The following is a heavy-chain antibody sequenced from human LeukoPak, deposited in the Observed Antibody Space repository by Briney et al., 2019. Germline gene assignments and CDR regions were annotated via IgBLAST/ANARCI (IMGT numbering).Heavy chain of an antibody. Sequence: GGSLRLSCAASGFSFSSYARSWVRQAPGKGLEWVSAISGSGGSTYYADSVKGRFTISRDNSKNTLYLQMNSLRAEDTAVYYCAKDGYYGSGPPDYWGQGTLVTVSS. V-gene: IGHV3-23*01. CDR1: GFSFSSYA. D-gene: IGHD3-10*01. CDR2: ISGSGGST. J-gene: IGHJ4*02. CDR3: AKDGYYGSGPPDY.